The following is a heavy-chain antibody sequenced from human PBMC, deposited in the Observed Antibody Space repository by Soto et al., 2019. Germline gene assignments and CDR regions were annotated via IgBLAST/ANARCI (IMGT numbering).Heavy chain of an antibody. CDR2: MNPNSGNT. Sequence: ASVKVSCKASGYTFTSYDVNCVRRATGQVLEWMGWMNPNSGNTGYAQRFQGRVIMTRDTSISTAYMELSSLTSEDTAVYYCARVSEGSGSYYNEGDLGYWGQGTLVTVSS. D-gene: IGHD3-10*01. CDR1: GYTFTSYD. J-gene: IGHJ4*02. CDR3: ARVSEGSGSYYNEGDLGY. V-gene: IGHV1-8*01.